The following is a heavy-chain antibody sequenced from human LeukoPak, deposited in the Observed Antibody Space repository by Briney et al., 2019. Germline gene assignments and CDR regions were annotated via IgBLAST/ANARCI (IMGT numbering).Heavy chain of an antibody. J-gene: IGHJ4*02. V-gene: IGHV3-23*01. D-gene: IGHD3-16*01. CDR2: IRGNGEP. Sequence: GGSLRLSCAASGLSFGSFAMSWVRQGPARGLEWVSSIRGNGEPFYADSVKGRFTLSSDSSRNTVYFQLNNLRVEDTAIYYCAKASWVSSTDAVRWGQGTLVTVSS. CDR3: AKASWVSSTDAVR. CDR1: GLSFGSFA.